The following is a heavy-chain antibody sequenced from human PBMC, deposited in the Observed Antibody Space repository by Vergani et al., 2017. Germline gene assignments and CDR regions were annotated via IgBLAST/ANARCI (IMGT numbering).Heavy chain of an antibody. CDR2: IYTSGST. J-gene: IGHJ4*02. CDR3: ARGGLYYYDSSGYYDY. Sequence: QVQLQESGPGLVKPSQTLSLTCTVSGGSISSGSYYWSWIRQPAGKGLEWIGRIYTSGSTNYNPSLKSRVTISVDTSKNQFSLKLSSVTAADTAVYYCARGGLYYYDSSGYYDYWGQGTLVTVSS. V-gene: IGHV4-61*02. CDR1: GGSISSGSYY. D-gene: IGHD3-22*01.